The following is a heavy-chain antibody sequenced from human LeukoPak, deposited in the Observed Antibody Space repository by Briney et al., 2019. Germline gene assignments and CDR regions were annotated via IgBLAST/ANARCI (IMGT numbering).Heavy chain of an antibody. CDR1: GFTFSSYS. V-gene: IGHV3-21*01. D-gene: IGHD5-12*01. CDR3: ARDPSGYDPVDY. CDR2: ISRSSSYI. Sequence: PGGALRLAFAASGFTFSSYSRNWVRRAPGKGLGWVSSISRSSSYIYYADSVKGRSTPSTHQPKNPPYLQTNSLRAADTAVTYHARDPSGYDPVDYWGDGTLVTAS. J-gene: IGHJ4*01.